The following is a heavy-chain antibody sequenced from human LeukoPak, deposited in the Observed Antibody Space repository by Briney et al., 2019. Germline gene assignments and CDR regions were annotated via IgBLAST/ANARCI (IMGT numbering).Heavy chain of an antibody. Sequence: GGSLRLSCAASGFTFSSYSMNWVRQAPGKGLEWVSSISSSSSYIYYADSVKGRFTISRDNAKNSLYLQMNSLRAEDTAVYYCARDRYSSGWYAGNGMDVWGQGTTVTVCS. CDR3: ARDRYSSGWYAGNGMDV. V-gene: IGHV3-21*01. D-gene: IGHD6-19*01. CDR1: GFTFSSYS. J-gene: IGHJ6*02. CDR2: ISSSSSYI.